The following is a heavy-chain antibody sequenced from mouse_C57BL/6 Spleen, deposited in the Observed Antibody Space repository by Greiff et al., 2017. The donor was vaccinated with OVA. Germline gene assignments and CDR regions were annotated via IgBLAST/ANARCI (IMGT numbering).Heavy chain of an antibody. CDR2: IYPGDGDT. V-gene: IGHV1-80*01. CDR1: GYAFSSYW. J-gene: IGHJ2*01. D-gene: IGHD2-3*01. CDR3: ARQMVTTHIDY. Sequence: VQVVESGAELVKPGASVKISCKASGYAFSSYWMNWVKQRPGKGLEWIGQIYPGDGDTNYNGKFKGKATLTADKSSSTAYMQLSSLTSEDSAVYFCARQMVTTHIDYWGQGTTLTVSS.